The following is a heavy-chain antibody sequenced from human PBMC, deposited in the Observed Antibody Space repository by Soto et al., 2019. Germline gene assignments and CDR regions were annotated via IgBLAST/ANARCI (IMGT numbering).Heavy chain of an antibody. J-gene: IGHJ6*02. CDR3: ARSITGTVSYYYGMDV. D-gene: IGHD1-20*01. CDR1: GGTFSSYA. Sequence: QVQLVQSGAEVKKPGSSVKVSCKASGGTFSSYAISWVRQAPGQGLGWMGGIIPIFATADYAQKFQGRVTITADESSSTAYMELSSLRSEDTPVYYCARSITGTVSYYYGMDVWGQGITVTVSS. CDR2: IIPIFATA. V-gene: IGHV1-69*12.